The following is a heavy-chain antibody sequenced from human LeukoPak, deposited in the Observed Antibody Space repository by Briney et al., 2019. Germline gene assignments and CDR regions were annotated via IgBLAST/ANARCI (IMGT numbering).Heavy chain of an antibody. V-gene: IGHV3-74*01. CDR3: ARDRDSYSSSSGFDP. CDR2: INSDGRST. D-gene: IGHD6-6*01. Sequence: GGSLRLSCAASGFTFSDFWMHWVRQVPGKGLVWVSRINSDGRSTTYADSVRGRSTISRDNARNTLFLQMDSLRDEDSAVYYCARDRDSYSSSSGFDPWGQGTLVTVSA. CDR1: GFTFSDFW. J-gene: IGHJ5*02.